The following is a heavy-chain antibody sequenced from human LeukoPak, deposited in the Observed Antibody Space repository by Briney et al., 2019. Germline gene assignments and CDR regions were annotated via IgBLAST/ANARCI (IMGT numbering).Heavy chain of an antibody. Sequence: PGGSLRLSCAASGFTFSSYAMHWVRQAPGKGLEWVAVISYDGSNKYYADSVKGRFTISRDNSKNTVYLQMNSLRAEDTAVYYCARGPAAILLDYWGQGTLVTVSS. CDR2: ISYDGSNK. CDR1: GFTFSSYA. D-gene: IGHD2-2*01. V-gene: IGHV3-30*14. CDR3: ARGPAAILLDY. J-gene: IGHJ4*02.